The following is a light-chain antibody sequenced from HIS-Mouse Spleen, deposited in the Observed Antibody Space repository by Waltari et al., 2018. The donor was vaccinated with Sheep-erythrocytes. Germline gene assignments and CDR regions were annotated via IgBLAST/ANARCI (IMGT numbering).Light chain of an antibody. Sequence: QSALTQPRSVSGSPGQSVTISCTGTSSDVGGYNYVSWYQQHPGKAPKLMIYDVSKRPSGFPDRCSGSKSGNTASLTISGLQAEDEADYYCCSYAGSYNHVFATGTKVTVL. CDR2: DVS. CDR1: SSDVGGYNY. CDR3: CSYAGSYNHV. J-gene: IGLJ1*01. V-gene: IGLV2-11*01.